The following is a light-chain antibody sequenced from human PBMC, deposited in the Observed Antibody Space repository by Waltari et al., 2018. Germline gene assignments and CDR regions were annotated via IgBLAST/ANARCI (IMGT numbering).Light chain of an antibody. CDR2: YAG. J-gene: IGKJ5*01. CDR1: QSVSSSY. CDR3: QKYGSAPFT. V-gene: IGKV3D-20*01. Sequence: EIVLTQSPATLSLSPGERATLSCGASQSVSSSYLAWYQQKPGLTPRLLVYYAGSRATGIPDRFMGSGPGTDFTLTISRLEPEDFGVYVGQKYGSAPFTFGQGTRLEIE.